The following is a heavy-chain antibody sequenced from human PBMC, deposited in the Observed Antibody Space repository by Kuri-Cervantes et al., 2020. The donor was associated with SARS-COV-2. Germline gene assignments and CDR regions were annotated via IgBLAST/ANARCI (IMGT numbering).Heavy chain of an antibody. CDR3: ARGGYSSGWYAVD. J-gene: IGHJ4*02. CDR1: RGSINSHGSITSNF. V-gene: IGHV4-61*08. CDR2: VHSSGST. D-gene: IGHD6-19*01. Sequence: SETLSLTCSVSRGSINSHGSITSNFWTWIRQPPGRGLEWIGDVHSSGSTNYNPSLESRVTISTDTSKNQFSLRLNSVTAADTAVYFCARGGYSSGWYAVDWGQGTLVTVSS.